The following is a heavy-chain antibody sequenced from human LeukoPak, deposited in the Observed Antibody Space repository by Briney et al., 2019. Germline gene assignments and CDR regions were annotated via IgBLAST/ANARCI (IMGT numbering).Heavy chain of an antibody. V-gene: IGHV3-15*01. D-gene: IGHD3-22*01. CDR1: GFTSSNAW. Sequence: GGSLSLSCAASGFTSSNAWMSWVPKAPGKGREWFGRIKSKTEGGTTDYVAPVKGRFTISRDDSKNTLYLQMNSLKTEDTAVYYCTTADYYDSSGYYYDYFDYWGQGTLVTVSS. J-gene: IGHJ4*02. CDR2: IKSKTEGGTT. CDR3: TTADYYDSSGYYYDYFDY.